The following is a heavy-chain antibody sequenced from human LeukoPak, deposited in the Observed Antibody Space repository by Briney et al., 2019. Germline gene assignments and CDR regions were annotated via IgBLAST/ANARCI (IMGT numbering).Heavy chain of an antibody. D-gene: IGHD3-3*01. CDR3: ARLREIPVFGVVTKSTSYFDY. Sequence: PGGSLRLSCEASGFTFNTYSMNWVRQAPGKGLDLVANIKQDRSEKYYVDSVKGRFTISRDNAKNSLYLQMNSLRAEDTAVYYCARLREIPVFGVVTKSTSYFDYWGQGTLVTVSS. CDR1: GFTFNTYS. V-gene: IGHV3-7*01. CDR2: IKQDRSEK. J-gene: IGHJ4*02.